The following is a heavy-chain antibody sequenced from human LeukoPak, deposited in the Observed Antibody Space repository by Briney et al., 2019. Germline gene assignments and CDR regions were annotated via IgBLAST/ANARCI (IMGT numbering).Heavy chain of an antibody. CDR1: GFTLTSYA. Sequence: GGSLGHSCAASGFTLTSYAMSWVRPAPGKGREGVSTISAATTNACYADSVQGRFTISRDYSKNTLYLQTNSLRVEDTAVYYCAATSPRYSTTWYYPPDGWGQGTLVTVSS. CDR3: AATSPRYSTTWYYPPDG. D-gene: IGHD2/OR15-2a*01. J-gene: IGHJ4*02. V-gene: IGHV3-23*01. CDR2: ISAATTNA.